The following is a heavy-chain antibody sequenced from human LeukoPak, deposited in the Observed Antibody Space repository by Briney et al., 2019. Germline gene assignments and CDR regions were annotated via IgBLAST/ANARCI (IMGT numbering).Heavy chain of an antibody. J-gene: IGHJ4*02. D-gene: IGHD5-18*01. CDR1: GFTFSSYS. V-gene: IGHV3-30-3*01. Sequence: GGSLRPSCAASGFTFSSYSMHWVRQAPGKGLEWVAVVSYDGTKISYGGSVKGRFTMSRDISKNTLSLQMNSLRPEDTAVYYCARDRIQIWSYVGTFDSWGQGTLVTVSS. CDR2: VSYDGTKI. CDR3: ARDRIQIWSYVGTFDS.